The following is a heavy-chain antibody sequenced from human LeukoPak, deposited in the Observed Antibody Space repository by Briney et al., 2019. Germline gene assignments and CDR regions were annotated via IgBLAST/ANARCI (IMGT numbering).Heavy chain of an antibody. CDR3: ARSRIAAGAPSFDS. D-gene: IGHD6-13*01. Sequence: PSEALSLTCAVSGGSISTNNWWSWVRQSPGKRLEWFGEIHHSGSTNYNPSLKTRVTMSVDKSRNQFSLRLSSVTAADTAVYYCARSRIAAGAPSFDSWGQGTLVTVSS. CDR1: GGSISTNNW. V-gene: IGHV4-4*02. J-gene: IGHJ4*02. CDR2: IHHSGST.